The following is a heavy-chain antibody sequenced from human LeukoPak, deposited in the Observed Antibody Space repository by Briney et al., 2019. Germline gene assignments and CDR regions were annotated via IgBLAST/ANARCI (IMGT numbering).Heavy chain of an antibody. CDR3: ARSPWDSRLYMDV. D-gene: IGHD1-26*01. Sequence: GGSLRLSCAASGFTFSDYYMSWIRQAPGEGLEWVSYISSRGSTKYYADFVKGRFTISRDNAKKSVYLQMNSLRAEDTAVYYCARSPWDSRLYMDVWGKGTTVTISS. CDR1: GFTFSDYY. V-gene: IGHV3-11*04. CDR2: ISSRGSTK. J-gene: IGHJ6*03.